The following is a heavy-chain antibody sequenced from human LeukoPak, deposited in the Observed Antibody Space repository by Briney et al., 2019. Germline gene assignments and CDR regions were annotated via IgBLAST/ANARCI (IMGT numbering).Heavy chain of an antibody. CDR2: ISSSGTTI. CDR1: GFTFSSYE. V-gene: IGHV3-48*03. D-gene: IGHD6-13*01. CDR3: VRATGSSWRHFDY. Sequence: GGSLRLSCAASGFTFSSYEMNWVRQAPGKGLEWVSYISSSGTTIYYADSVKGRFTISRDDSKNSLYLQMNSLKTEDTAVYYCVRATGSSWRHFDYWGQGTLVTVSS. J-gene: IGHJ4*02.